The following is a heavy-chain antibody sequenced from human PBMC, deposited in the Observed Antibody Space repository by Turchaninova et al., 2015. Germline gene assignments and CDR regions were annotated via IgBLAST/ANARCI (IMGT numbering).Heavy chain of an antibody. CDR2: INSGGSST. J-gene: IGHJ3*02. CDR3: ARSNEYSSSSYAFDI. CDR1: GFTFSNYW. D-gene: IGHD6-6*01. V-gene: IGHV3-74*01. Sequence: EVQLVESGGGLVQPGGSLRLSCAASGFTFSNYWMHWVRQAPGKGLVWVSRINSGGSSTSYADSVKGRFTNSRDNAKNTLYLQMNSLRAEDTAVYYCARSNEYSSSSYAFDIWGQGTMVTVSS.